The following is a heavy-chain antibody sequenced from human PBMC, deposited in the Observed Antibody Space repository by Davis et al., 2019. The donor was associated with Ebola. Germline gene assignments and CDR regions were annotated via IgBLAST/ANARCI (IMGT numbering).Heavy chain of an antibody. V-gene: IGHV3-21*01. D-gene: IGHD2-2*02. Sequence: GGSLRLSCVASGFTLNNAWMNWVRQAPGKGLEWVSSISSSGSYIYYADSVKGRFTISRDNAKNSLYLQMNSLRAEDTAVYYCARDLYLGSWNYYGMDVWGQGTTVTVSS. J-gene: IGHJ6*02. CDR2: ISSSGSYI. CDR3: ARDLYLGSWNYYGMDV. CDR1: GFTLNNAW.